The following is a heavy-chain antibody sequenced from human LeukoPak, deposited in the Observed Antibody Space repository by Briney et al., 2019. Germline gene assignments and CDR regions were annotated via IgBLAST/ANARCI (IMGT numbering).Heavy chain of an antibody. CDR3: ARFCNGPGWLSGYYCAIDV. CDR2: VYHSGST. CDR1: GGSIKSNNW. J-gene: IGHJ6*02. V-gene: IGHV4-4*02. Sequence: SGTLSLTCAVSGGSIKSNNWWSWVRQPPGKGLAWIGEVYHSGSTHYNPSLESRVTVSVDKSKNRFSLDLSSVTAADTAVYYCARFCNGPGWLSGYYCAIDVWGQGTTVTVSS. D-gene: IGHD3-3*01.